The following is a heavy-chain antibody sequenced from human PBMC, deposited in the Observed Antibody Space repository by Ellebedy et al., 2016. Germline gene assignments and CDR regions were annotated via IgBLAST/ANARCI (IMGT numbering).Heavy chain of an antibody. CDR1: GFTFSSYS. D-gene: IGHD2-21*01. Sequence: GGSLRLSCAASGFTFSSYSMNWVRQAPGKGLEWVSYISSSSSTIYYADSVKGRFTISRDNAKNSLYLQMNSLRAEDTAVYYCVKDLRLVSGSASGDNYYYYGMDVWGQGTTVTVSS. CDR3: VKDLRLVSGSASGDNYYYYGMDV. V-gene: IGHV3-48*01. CDR2: ISSSSSTI. J-gene: IGHJ6*02.